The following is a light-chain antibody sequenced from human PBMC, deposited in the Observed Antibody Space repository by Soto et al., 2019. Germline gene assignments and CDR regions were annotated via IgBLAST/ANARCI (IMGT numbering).Light chain of an antibody. Sequence: QSALTQPASVSGSPGQSITISCTGTSSDVGGYNYVSWYQHHPGKAPKLMIFDVSNRPSGVSNRFSGSKSGNTASLTISGLQPEDEADYYCSSYTASNTRQIVFGTGTKVTL. CDR1: SSDVGGYNY. CDR3: SSYTASNTRQIV. J-gene: IGLJ1*01. V-gene: IGLV2-14*03. CDR2: DVS.